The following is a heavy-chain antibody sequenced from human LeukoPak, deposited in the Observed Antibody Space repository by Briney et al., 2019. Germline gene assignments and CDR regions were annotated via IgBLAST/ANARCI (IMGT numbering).Heavy chain of an antibody. J-gene: IGHJ4*02. CDR1: GLTFNRYW. D-gene: IGHD1-26*01. CDR3: AKVVGAIPYYFDY. V-gene: IGHV3-23*01. Sequence: PGGSLRLSCAASGLTFNRYWMHWVRQAPGKGLEWVSVISGSGGGIYYADFVKGRFTISRDNSKNTLYLQMNSLRAEDTAVYYCAKVVGAIPYYFDYWGQGTLVTVSS. CDR2: ISGSGGGI.